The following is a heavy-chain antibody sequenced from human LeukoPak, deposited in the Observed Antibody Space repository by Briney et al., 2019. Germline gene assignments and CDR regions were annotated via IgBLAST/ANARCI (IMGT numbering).Heavy chain of an antibody. J-gene: IGHJ4*02. CDR2: INHSGST. V-gene: IGHV4-34*01. CDR3: ARLRDYSSRTFDY. D-gene: IGHD4-11*01. Sequence: SSETLSLTCAVYGGSFSGYYWSWIRQPPGKGLEWIGEINHSGSTNYNPSLKSRVTISVDTSKNQFSLKLSSVTAADTAVYYCARLRDYSSRTFDYWGQGTLVTVSS. CDR1: GGSFSGYY.